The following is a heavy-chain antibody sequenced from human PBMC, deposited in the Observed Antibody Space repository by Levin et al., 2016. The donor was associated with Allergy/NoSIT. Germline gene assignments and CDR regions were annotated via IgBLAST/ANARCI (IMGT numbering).Heavy chain of an antibody. V-gene: IGHV3-74*01. J-gene: IGHJ5*02. CDR1: GFPFSSYW. CDR2: INSDGSST. CDR3: ATGNWGSRWFDP. D-gene: IGHD7-27*01. Sequence: GESLKISCAASGFPFSSYWMHWVRQAPGKGLVWVSRINSDGSSTNYADSVKGRFTITRDNAKNTLFLQMDSLRVDDTAVYYCATGNWGSRWFDPWGQGTLVTVSS.